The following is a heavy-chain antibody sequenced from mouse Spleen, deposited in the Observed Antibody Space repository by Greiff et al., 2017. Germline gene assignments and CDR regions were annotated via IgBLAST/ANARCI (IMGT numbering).Heavy chain of an antibody. CDR2: INPNNGGT. Sequence: EVQLQQSGPELVKPGASVKISCKASGYTFTDYYMNWVKQSHGKSLEWIGDINPNNGGTSYNQKFKGKATLTVDKSSSTAYMELRSLTSEDSAVYYCASIHRYDGYYAMDYWGQGTSVTVSS. CDR3: ASIHRYDGYYAMDY. V-gene: IGHV1-26*01. CDR1: GYTFTDYY. J-gene: IGHJ4*01. D-gene: IGHD2-14*01.